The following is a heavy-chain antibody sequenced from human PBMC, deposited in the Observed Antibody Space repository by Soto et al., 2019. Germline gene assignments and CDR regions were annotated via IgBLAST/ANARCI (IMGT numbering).Heavy chain of an antibody. V-gene: IGHV3-64D*08. CDR3: VKDTWIQLWLRPYYYYGMDV. J-gene: IGHJ6*02. D-gene: IGHD5-18*01. Sequence: PGGSLRLSCSASGFTFSSYAMHWVRQAPGKGLEYVSAISSNGGSTYYADSVKGRFTISRDNSKNTLYLQMSSLRAEDTAVYYCVKDTWIQLWLRPYYYYGMDVWGQGTTVTVSS. CDR2: ISSNGGST. CDR1: GFTFSSYA.